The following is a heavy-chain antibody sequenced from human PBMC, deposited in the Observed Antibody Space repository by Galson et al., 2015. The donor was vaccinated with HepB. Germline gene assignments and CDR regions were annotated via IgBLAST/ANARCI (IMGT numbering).Heavy chain of an antibody. CDR2: IYSGGST. J-gene: IGHJ6*02. V-gene: IGHV3-66*02. CDR3: ARELWRRIHDDNYYYGMDV. D-gene: IGHD1-1*01. Sequence: SLRLSCAASGFTVSSNYMSWVRQAPGKGLEWVSGIYSGGSTYYADSVKGRFTISSDNSKNTLYLQMNSLRAEDTAVYYCARELWRRIHDDNYYYGMDVWGHGTTVTASS. CDR1: GFTVSSNY.